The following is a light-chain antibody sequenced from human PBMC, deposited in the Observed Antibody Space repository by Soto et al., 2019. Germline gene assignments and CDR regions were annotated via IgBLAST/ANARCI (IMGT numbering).Light chain of an antibody. Sequence: RSPGTLSLSPGERAPLSCRASQSVSSSSLAWYQQKPGQAPRLLIYGASSRATGIPDRFSGSGSGTDFTLTISRLEPEGFAVYYCQQYGSSPLTFGQGTKVDIK. CDR3: QQYGSSPLT. CDR1: QSVSSSS. J-gene: IGKJ1*01. V-gene: IGKV3-20*01. CDR2: GAS.